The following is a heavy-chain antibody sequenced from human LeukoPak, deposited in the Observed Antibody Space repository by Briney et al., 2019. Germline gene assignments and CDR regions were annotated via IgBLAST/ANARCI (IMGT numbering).Heavy chain of an antibody. J-gene: IGHJ4*02. V-gene: IGHV3-23*01. CDR2: ISGSAGST. D-gene: IGHD1-26*01. CDR1: GFTFSSYA. Sequence: GGSLRLSCAASGFTFSSYAMGWVRQAPGKGLEWVSVISGSAGSTYYADSVKGRFTISRDNSKNTLYLQMNSLRAEDTAVYYCAKARSGSYYYFDYWGQGTLVTVSS. CDR3: AKARSGSYYYFDY.